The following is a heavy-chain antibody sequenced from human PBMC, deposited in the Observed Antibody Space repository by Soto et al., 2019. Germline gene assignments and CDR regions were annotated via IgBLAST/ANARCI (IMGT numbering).Heavy chain of an antibody. Sequence: QVQLQESGPGLVKPSQTLSLTCTVSGDSISSNNNYWSWIHQPPGEGLEWIGFISYSGTTSYGPCLKSRVARSLDTSKNQFSLSLSSVTAADTAVYYCARGRGYSYGLDPWGQGTLVTVSS. CDR2: ISYSGTT. J-gene: IGHJ5*02. V-gene: IGHV4-30-4*01. D-gene: IGHD5-18*01. CDR1: GDSISSNNNY. CDR3: ARGRGYSYGLDP.